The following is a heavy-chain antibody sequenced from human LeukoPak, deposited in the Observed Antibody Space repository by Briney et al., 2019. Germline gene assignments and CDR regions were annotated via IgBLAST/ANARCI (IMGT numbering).Heavy chain of an antibody. V-gene: IGHV4-59*11. D-gene: IGHD3-22*01. CDR2: IYHSGGT. CDR1: GASISSHY. Sequence: SETLSLTCTVSGASISSHYGTWIRQPPGKALEWIGYIYHSGGTTYKPSLKSRVTISVDTSDNQVSLRLTSVTAADTAVYYCARVGSYDSSGYYFTDWGQGTPVTVSS. J-gene: IGHJ4*02. CDR3: ARVGSYDSSGYYFTD.